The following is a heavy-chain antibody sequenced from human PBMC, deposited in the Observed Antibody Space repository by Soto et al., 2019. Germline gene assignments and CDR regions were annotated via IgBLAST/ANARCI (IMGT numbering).Heavy chain of an antibody. V-gene: IGHV1-46*01. D-gene: IGHD3-10*01. CDR3: ARAYGSGTFSSPEGWFDP. Sequence: QVQLVQSGAAVKKPGASVKVSCKTSGYTFTSYYIHWVRQAPGQGLEWMGIINPSTGSTTYAQKLQGRVTMTRDTSTRTVDMELTSLTSEDTAVYYCARAYGSGTFSSPEGWFDPWGQGTLVIVSS. J-gene: IGHJ5*02. CDR1: GYTFTSYY. CDR2: INPSTGST.